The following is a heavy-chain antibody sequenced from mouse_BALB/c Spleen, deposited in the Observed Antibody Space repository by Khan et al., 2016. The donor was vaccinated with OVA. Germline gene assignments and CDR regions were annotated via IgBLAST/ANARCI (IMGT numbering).Heavy chain of an antibody. CDR1: GFNIKDNY. J-gene: IGHJ3*01. V-gene: IGHV14-3*02. CDR2: IDPPNDDS. Sequence: EVQLQQSGAELVKPGASVKLSCSASGFNIKDNYIYWMKQRPEQGLVWSGRIDPPNDDSKYGPKFQAKATLTADTSTNKAYLQLSSLTSEDTAVYYCANLYGNPFAFWGQGTLVSVSA. D-gene: IGHD2-1*01. CDR3: ANLYGNPFAF.